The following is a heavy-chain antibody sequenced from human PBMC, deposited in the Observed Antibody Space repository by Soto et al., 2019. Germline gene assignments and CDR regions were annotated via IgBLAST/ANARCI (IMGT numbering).Heavy chain of an antibody. D-gene: IGHD1-20*01. CDR3: ARAYNSDY. V-gene: IGHV1-18*01. J-gene: IGHJ4*02. Sequence: QIQLVQSGAEVKKPGASVKVSCKASGYSFDSYGLTWVRQAPGQGLEWVGWISGYNGNTNYAQKFQGRVTMTTDTSTSTAYMELRSLRSVDTAVYYCARAYNSDYWGQGTLVTVSS. CDR2: ISGYNGNT. CDR1: GYSFDSYG.